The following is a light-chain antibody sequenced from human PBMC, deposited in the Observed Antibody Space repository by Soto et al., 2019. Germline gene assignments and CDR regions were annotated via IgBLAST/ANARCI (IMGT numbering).Light chain of an antibody. Sequence: DIVMTQSPVSLAVSLGERATINCKSSQSVLYSSNNKNYLAWYQQKPGQPPKLLIFWASSRKSGVPDRFSGSGSGTDFTLTISSLQAEDVAVYYCQQYYSTPRTVGQGTKVEIK. CDR2: WAS. CDR3: QQYYSTPRT. V-gene: IGKV4-1*01. J-gene: IGKJ1*01. CDR1: QSVLYSSNNKNY.